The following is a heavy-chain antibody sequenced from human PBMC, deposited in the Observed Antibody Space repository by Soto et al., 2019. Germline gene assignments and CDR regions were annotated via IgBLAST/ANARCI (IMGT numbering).Heavy chain of an antibody. V-gene: IGHV1-69*12. CDR2: IIPMFGTA. CDR1: GGTFSTYA. Sequence: QVQLVQSGAEVKKPESSVKVSCKAPGGTFSTYAISWVRQAPGQGLEWMGGIIPMFGTANYAQRFQDRVTISADESPNTVYMELSSLRSEDTAVYFCARGIQLWLRRIINGSSGWGQGTLVTVSS. D-gene: IGHD5-18*01. CDR3: ARGIQLWLRRIINGSSG. J-gene: IGHJ4*02.